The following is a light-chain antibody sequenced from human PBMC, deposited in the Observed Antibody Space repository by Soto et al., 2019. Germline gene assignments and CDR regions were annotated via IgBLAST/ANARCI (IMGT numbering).Light chain of an antibody. V-gene: IGLV2-14*01. CDR1: SSDVGVYNY. CDR2: DVS. J-gene: IGLJ1*01. Sequence: QSALTQPASVSGSPGQSITISCTGTSSDVGVYNYVSWYQQHPGKVPKLMIYDVSNRPSGVSNRFSGSKSGNTASLTISGLQAEAEADYYCSSDTSSSTPYVFGTGTKLT. CDR3: SSDTSSSTPYV.